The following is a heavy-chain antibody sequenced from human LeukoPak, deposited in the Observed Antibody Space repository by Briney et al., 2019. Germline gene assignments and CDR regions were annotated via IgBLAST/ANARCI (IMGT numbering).Heavy chain of an antibody. CDR2: INPNSGGT. CDR3: ARGIAAAGTRWFDP. CDR1: GYTFTGYY. V-gene: IGHV1-2*02. Sequence: ASVKVSCKASGYTFTGYYMHWVRQAPGQGLEWMGWINPNSGGTNYAQKFQGRVTMTRDTSISTAYMELSRLRSDDTAVYYCARGIAAAGTRWFDPWGQGTLVTVSS. J-gene: IGHJ5*02. D-gene: IGHD6-13*01.